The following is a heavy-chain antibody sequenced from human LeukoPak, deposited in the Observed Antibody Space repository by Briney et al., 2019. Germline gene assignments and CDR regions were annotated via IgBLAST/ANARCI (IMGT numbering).Heavy chain of an antibody. CDR1: GFTFSSYS. Sequence: GGSLRLSCAASGFTFSSYSMNWVRQAPGKGLEWVSYISSSSSTIYYADSVKGRFTISRDNAKNSLYLQMNSLRDEDTAVYYCARDQKTYYDFWSGYNYFDYWGQGTLVTVSS. CDR2: ISSSSSTI. D-gene: IGHD3-3*01. J-gene: IGHJ4*02. CDR3: ARDQKTYYDFWSGYNYFDY. V-gene: IGHV3-48*02.